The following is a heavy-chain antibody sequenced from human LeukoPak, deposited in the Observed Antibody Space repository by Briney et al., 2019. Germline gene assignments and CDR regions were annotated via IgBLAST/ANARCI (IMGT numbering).Heavy chain of an antibody. D-gene: IGHD3-10*01. J-gene: IGHJ4*02. CDR2: ISGSGGST. CDR3: AKAYGSGSYLSVWADY. Sequence: TGGSLRLSCAASGFTFSSCAMNWVRQAPGKGLEWVSAISGSGGSTYYADSVKGRFTISRDNPKNTLYLQMNSLRAEDTAVYYCAKAYGSGSYLSVWADYWGQGTLVTVSS. V-gene: IGHV3-23*01. CDR1: GFTFSSCA.